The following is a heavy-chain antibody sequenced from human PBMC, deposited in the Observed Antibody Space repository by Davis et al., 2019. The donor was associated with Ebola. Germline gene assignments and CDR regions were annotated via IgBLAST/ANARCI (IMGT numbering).Heavy chain of an antibody. J-gene: IGHJ6*02. CDR1: GFTFSDYY. V-gene: IGHV3-11*01. CDR3: ARDLITISRRYYGMDV. CDR2: ISSSGNTI. D-gene: IGHD3-3*01. Sequence: GGSLRLSCAASGFTFSDYYMSWIRQAPGKGLEWVSYISSSGNTIYYADSVKGRFTISRDNAKNSLYLQMNSLRAEDTAVYYCARDLITISRRYYGMDVWGQGTTVTVSS.